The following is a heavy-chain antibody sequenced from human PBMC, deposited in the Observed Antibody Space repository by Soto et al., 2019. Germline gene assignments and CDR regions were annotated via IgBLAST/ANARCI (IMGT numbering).Heavy chain of an antibody. D-gene: IGHD3-10*01. CDR1: GGTFTSHT. CDR2: VIPLLNIK. CDR3: ARDDPSYGSGRQNFEF. J-gene: IGHJ4*02. Sequence: QVQLVQSGSEVKKPGSSVKVSCKASGGTFTSHTFNWVRQAPGQGLEWMGRVIPLLNIKNYAQIFQGRLTITADISTNTSYMELGSLTSDDSAVYFCARDDPSYGSGRQNFEFWGRGTLVTVSS. V-gene: IGHV1-69*08.